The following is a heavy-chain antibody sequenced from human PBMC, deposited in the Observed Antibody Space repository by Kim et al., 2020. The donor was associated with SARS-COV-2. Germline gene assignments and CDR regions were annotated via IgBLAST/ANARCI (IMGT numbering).Heavy chain of an antibody. CDR1: GGSISSYY. Sequence: SETLSLTCTGSGGSISSYYWSWIRQPPGKGLEWIGYIYYSGSTNYNPSLKSRVTISVDTSKNQFSLKLSSVTAADTAVYYCASGDSITYYYGMDVWGQGTTVTVSS. V-gene: IGHV4-59*01. J-gene: IGHJ6*02. CDR2: IYYSGST. CDR3: ASGDSITYYYGMDV. D-gene: IGHD7-27*01.